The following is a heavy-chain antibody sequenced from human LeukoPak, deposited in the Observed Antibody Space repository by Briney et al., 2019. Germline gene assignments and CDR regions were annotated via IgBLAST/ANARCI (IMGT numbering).Heavy chain of an antibody. V-gene: IGHV1-69*01. CDR2: IIPIFGTA. CDR1: GGTFSSYA. J-gene: IGHJ6*02. D-gene: IGHD1-26*01. CDR3: ASRSGNCYYYYYYGMDV. Sequence: SVKDSCKASGGTFSSYAISWVRQAPGQGLEWMGGIIPIFGTANYAQKFQGRVTITADESTSTAYMELSSLRSEDTAVYYCASRSGNCYYYYYYGMDVWGQGTTVTVSS.